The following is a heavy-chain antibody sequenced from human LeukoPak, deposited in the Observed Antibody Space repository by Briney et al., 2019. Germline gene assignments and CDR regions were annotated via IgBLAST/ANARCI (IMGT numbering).Heavy chain of an antibody. CDR1: GFTFSSYS. J-gene: IGHJ4*02. Sequence: GGSQRLSCAASGFTFSSYSMSWVRQAPGKGLEWVSSISSSSSYIYYAVSVKGRFTSSRDNAKNSLYLQMNSLRAEETAVYYCARAPADSSSYYYSFDYWGQGTLVTVSS. CDR2: ISSSSSYI. V-gene: IGHV3-21*01. CDR3: ARAPADSSSYYYSFDY. D-gene: IGHD3-22*01.